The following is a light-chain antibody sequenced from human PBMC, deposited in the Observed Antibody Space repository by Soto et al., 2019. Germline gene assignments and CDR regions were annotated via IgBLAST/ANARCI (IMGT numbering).Light chain of an antibody. CDR3: QHYNNWLGT. J-gene: IGKJ4*01. CDR1: LPIDST. Sequence: VMTQYPATLSVSRGERVTLSCRANLPIDSTLAWYQQKPGQAPRLLIYGTSTRATGIPARFSGSGSGTEFTLTISSLQSEDFAVYYCQHYNNWLGTFGGGTKVEIK. V-gene: IGKV3-15*01. CDR2: GTS.